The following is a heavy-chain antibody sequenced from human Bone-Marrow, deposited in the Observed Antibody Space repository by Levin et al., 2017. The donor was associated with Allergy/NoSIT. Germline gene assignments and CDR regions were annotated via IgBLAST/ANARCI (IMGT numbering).Heavy chain of an antibody. J-gene: IGHJ5*02. CDR1: GGSIISYY. CDR2: ILYSGST. Sequence: SETLSLTCTVSGGSIISYYWSWIRQPPGKGLEWIGYILYSGSTNYNPSLKSRVTISVDTSKNQFSLRLSSVTAADTAVYYCARRPEGPGKFGFDPWGQGTLVTVSS. CDR3: ARRPEGPGKFGFDP. V-gene: IGHV4-59*08. D-gene: IGHD3-10*01.